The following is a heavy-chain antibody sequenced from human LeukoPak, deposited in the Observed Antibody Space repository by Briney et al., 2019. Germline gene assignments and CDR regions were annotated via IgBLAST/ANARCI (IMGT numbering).Heavy chain of an antibody. Sequence: SETLSLTCTVSGGSIGTYYWSWVRQSPGKGLEWIGYIYVTGNRYNPYLQSRVTISVGTSKNQFSLKLSSVTAADTAVYYCARVSIAGDYFDYWGQGTLVTVSS. CDR2: IYVTGN. V-gene: IGHV4-59*12. CDR1: GGSIGTYY. CDR3: ARVSIAGDYFDY. J-gene: IGHJ4*02.